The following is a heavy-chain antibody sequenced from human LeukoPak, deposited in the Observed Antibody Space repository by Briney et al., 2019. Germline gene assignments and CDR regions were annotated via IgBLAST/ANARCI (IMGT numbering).Heavy chain of an antibody. CDR1: GFTVSSNY. D-gene: IGHD3-22*01. CDR3: AGENYDSSGYYYYYYGMDV. Sequence: AGGSLRLSCAASGFTVSSNYMSWVRQAPGKGLEWVSVIYSGGSTYYADSVKGRFTISRDNSKNTLYLQMNSLRAEDTGVYYCAGENYDSSGYYYYYYGMDVWGQGTTVTVSS. CDR2: IYSGGST. V-gene: IGHV3-53*01. J-gene: IGHJ6*02.